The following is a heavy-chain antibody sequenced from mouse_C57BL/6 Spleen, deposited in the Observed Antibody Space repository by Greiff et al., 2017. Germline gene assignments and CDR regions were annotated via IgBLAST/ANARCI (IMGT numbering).Heavy chain of an antibody. CDR2: IDPSDSET. CDR1: GYTFTSYW. V-gene: IGHV1-52*01. Sequence: VQLQQPEAELVRPGSSVKLSCKASGYTFTSYWMHWVKQRPIQGLEWIGNIDPSDSETHYNQKFKDKATLTVDKSSSTAYMQLSSLTSEDSAVYYCARSDYDGVAYWGQGTLVTVSA. J-gene: IGHJ3*01. CDR3: ARSDYDGVAY. D-gene: IGHD2-4*01.